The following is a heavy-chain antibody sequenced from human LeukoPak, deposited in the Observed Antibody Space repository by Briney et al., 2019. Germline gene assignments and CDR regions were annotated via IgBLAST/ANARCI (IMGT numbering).Heavy chain of an antibody. CDR3: ARDSSMLRGPLVIYYFDF. Sequence: GGSLRLSCAASGFTFSSYAMSWVRQAPGKGLEWVSAISGSGGSTYYADSVKGRSTISRDNSKNTLYLQMNSLRAEDTAVYYCARDSSMLRGPLVIYYFDFWGQGTLVTVSS. CDR1: GFTFSSYA. V-gene: IGHV3-23*01. J-gene: IGHJ4*02. D-gene: IGHD3-10*01. CDR2: ISGSGGST.